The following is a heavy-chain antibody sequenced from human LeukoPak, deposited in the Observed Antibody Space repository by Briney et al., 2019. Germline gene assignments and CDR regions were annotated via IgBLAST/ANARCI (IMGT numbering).Heavy chain of an antibody. J-gene: IGHJ6*02. CDR2: IYYSGST. D-gene: IGHD3-10*01. Sequence: PSATLSLTCPVSGGSISSYYWSWIRQPPGKGLEWIGYIYYSGSTNYNPSLKCRVTISVDTSKNQFSLKLSSVTAADTAVYYCARVPVLGPGRPVSRNYYYGMDVWGQGTTVTVSS. CDR1: GGSISSYY. CDR3: ARVPVLGPGRPVSRNYYYGMDV. V-gene: IGHV4-59*01.